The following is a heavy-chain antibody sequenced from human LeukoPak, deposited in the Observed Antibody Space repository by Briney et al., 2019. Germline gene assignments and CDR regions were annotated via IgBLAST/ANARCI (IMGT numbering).Heavy chain of an antibody. V-gene: IGHV1-46*01. CDR2: INPSGGST. CDR3: ARVSGIAAAGFDY. J-gene: IGHJ4*02. D-gene: IGHD6-13*01. Sequence: ASVKVSCKASGYTFTSYYMHWVRQAPGQGLGWMGIINPSGGSTSYAQKFQGRVTMTRDTSISTAYMELRSLRSDDTAVYYCARVSGIAAAGFDYWGQGTLVTVSS. CDR1: GYTFTSYY.